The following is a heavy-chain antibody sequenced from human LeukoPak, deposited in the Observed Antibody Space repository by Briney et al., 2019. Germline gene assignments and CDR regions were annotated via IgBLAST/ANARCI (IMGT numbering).Heavy chain of an antibody. Sequence: ASVKVSCKVSGYTLTELSMHWVRQAPGKGLEWMGGFDPEDGETIYAQKFQGRVTMTEDTSTDTAYMELSSLRSEDTAVYYCATDLSYYYDSRNWFDPWGQGTLVTVSS. D-gene: IGHD3-22*01. CDR2: FDPEDGET. V-gene: IGHV1-24*01. CDR3: ATDLSYYYDSRNWFDP. J-gene: IGHJ5*02. CDR1: GYTLTELS.